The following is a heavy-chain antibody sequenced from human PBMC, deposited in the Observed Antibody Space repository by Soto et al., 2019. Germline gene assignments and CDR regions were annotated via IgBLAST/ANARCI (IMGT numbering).Heavy chain of an antibody. V-gene: IGHV1-18*01. J-gene: IGHJ6*02. CDR1: GYSFTSYG. CDR3: ARVGNYNGGGWYYYGMDV. CDR2: ISPNNGNT. Sequence: QVQLAQSGAEVKKPGASVKVSCKTSGYSFTSYGVSWVRQAPGQGLEWMGWISPNNGNTIYAQKFQGRVTMTTDTSTTTVNMELRSLRSDDTAVYYCARVGNYNGGGWYYYGMDVWGPGTTVTVSS. D-gene: IGHD1-7*01.